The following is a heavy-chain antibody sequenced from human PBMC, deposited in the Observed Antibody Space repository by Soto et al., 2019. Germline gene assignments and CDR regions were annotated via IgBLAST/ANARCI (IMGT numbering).Heavy chain of an antibody. V-gene: IGHV4-59*01. J-gene: IGHJ4*02. CDR3: ARESEGSFDY. CDR1: GGSISSFY. Sequence: PSETLSLTCTVSGGSISSFYWNWIRQPPGKGLEWIGYIYYSGSTNYNPSLKSRVTISVDTSKNQFSLKLSSVTAADTAVYYCARESEGSFDYWGQGTLVTVS. CDR2: IYYSGST.